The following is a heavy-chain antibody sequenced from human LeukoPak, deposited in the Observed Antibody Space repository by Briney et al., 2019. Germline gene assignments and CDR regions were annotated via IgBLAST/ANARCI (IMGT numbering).Heavy chain of an antibody. CDR1: GGTFSSYA. CDR2: IIPIFGTA. J-gene: IGHJ5*02. CDR3: ARDLPPYYDILTGYNWFDP. D-gene: IGHD3-9*01. V-gene: IGHV1-69*13. Sequence: GASVKVSCKASGGTFSSYAISWVRQAPGQGLEWMGGIIPIFGTANYAQKFQGRVTITADESTSTAYMEPSSLRSEDTAVYYCARDLPPYYDILTGYNWFDPWGQGTLVTVSS.